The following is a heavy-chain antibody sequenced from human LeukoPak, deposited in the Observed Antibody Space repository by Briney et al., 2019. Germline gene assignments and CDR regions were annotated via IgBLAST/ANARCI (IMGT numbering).Heavy chain of an antibody. CDR3: AREPVVTPGDAFDI. D-gene: IGHD4-23*01. J-gene: IGHJ3*02. Sequence: GGSLRLSCAASGFTFDDYAMHWVRQAPGKGLEWVAVISYDGSNKYYADSVKGRFTISRDNSKNTLYLQMNSLRAEDTAVYYCAREPVVTPGDAFDIWGQGTMVTVSS. V-gene: IGHV3-30-3*01. CDR2: ISYDGSNK. CDR1: GFTFDDYA.